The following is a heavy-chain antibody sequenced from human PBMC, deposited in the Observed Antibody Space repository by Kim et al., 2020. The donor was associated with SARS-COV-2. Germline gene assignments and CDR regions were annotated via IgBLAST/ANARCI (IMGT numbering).Heavy chain of an antibody. Sequence: ASVKVSCKASGYTFTSYAMHWVRQAPGQRLEWMGWINAGNGNTKYSQKFQGRVTITRDTSASTAYMELSSLRSEDTAVYYCARSETRNSIAAAGRGAGLYWGQGTLVTVSS. CDR3: ARSETRNSIAAAGRGAGLY. CDR1: GYTFTSYA. V-gene: IGHV1-3*01. J-gene: IGHJ4*02. D-gene: IGHD6-13*01. CDR2: INAGNGNT.